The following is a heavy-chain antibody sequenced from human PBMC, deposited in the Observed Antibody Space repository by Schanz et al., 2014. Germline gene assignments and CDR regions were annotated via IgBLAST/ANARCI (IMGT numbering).Heavy chain of an antibody. V-gene: IGHV3-23*04. D-gene: IGHD5-12*01. J-gene: IGHJ4*02. CDR2: ISGSGGST. CDR1: GFVFGDYY. CDR3: ARKVVATIGGYYDN. Sequence: EVQLVESGGGLVQPGGSLRLSCAASGFVFGDYYMTWVRQAPGKGLEWVSAISGSGGSTYYADSVKGRFTISRDNSKNTLYLQMKSLRAEDTAVYYCARKVVATIGGYYDNWGQGTLVIVSA.